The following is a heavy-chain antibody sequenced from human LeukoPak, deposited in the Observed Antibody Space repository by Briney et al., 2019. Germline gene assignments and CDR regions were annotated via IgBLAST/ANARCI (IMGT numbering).Heavy chain of an antibody. CDR3: ARGKRGYSSSWYDY. Sequence: KPSETLSLTCAASGGSISSSYWSWIRQPPGKRLEWIGDIFYSGSTRYTPSLKSRVTISVDTSKNQFSLKLSSVTAADTAVYYCARGKRGYSSSWYDYWGQGTLVTVSS. J-gene: IGHJ4*02. CDR2: IFYSGST. D-gene: IGHD6-13*01. V-gene: IGHV4-59*12. CDR1: GGSISSSY.